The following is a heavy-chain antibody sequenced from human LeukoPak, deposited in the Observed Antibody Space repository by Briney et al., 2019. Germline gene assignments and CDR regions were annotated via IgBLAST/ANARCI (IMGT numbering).Heavy chain of an antibody. J-gene: IGHJ4*02. V-gene: IGHV1-2*02. CDR1: GYTFTGYY. D-gene: IGHD3-10*01. Sequence: ASVKVSCKASGYTFTGYYIHWLRQAPGQGLEWMGWINSNSGDTNYAQKFQGRVTMTRDTSISTAYMELSSLRSDDTAVYYCARSVREVIDSSRAPFDYWAQGTLVTVSS. CDR3: ARSVREVIDSSRAPFDY. CDR2: INSNSGDT.